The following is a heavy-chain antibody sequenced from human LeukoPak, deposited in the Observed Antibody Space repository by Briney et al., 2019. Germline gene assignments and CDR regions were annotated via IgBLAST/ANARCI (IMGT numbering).Heavy chain of an antibody. V-gene: IGHV4-34*01. CDR3: ARVYYYDSSGTNLDAFDI. D-gene: IGHD3-22*01. Sequence: SETLSLTCAVYGGSFSGYYWSWIRQPPEKGLEWIGEINHSGSTNYNPSLKSRVTISVDTSKNQFSLKLSSVTAADTAVYYCARVYYYDSSGTNLDAFDIWGQGTMVTVSS. CDR2: INHSGST. CDR1: GGSFSGYY. J-gene: IGHJ3*02.